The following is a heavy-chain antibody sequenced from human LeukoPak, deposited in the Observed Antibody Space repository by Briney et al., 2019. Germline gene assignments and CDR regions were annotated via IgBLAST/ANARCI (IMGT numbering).Heavy chain of an antibody. CDR1: GGSFSGYY. CDR2: INHSGST. CDR3: ARGGIAAANWFDP. V-gene: IGHV4-34*01. Sequence: SETLSLTCAVSGGSFSGYYWSWIRQPPGKGLEWIGEINHSGSTNYNPSLKSRVTISVDTSKNQFSLKLSSVTAADTAVYYCARGGIAAANWFDPWGQGTLVTVSS. D-gene: IGHD6-13*01. J-gene: IGHJ5*02.